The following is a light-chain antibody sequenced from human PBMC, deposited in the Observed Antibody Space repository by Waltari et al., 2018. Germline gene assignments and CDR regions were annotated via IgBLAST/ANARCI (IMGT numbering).Light chain of an antibody. V-gene: IGLV3-21*04. CDR3: QVWHADIDPGV. J-gene: IGLJ1*01. Sequence: SYVLTQPPSVSVAPGETASIPCGGEKIVSYSVHWYQQKPGQAPVLVIFYDSDRPSGIPARFSGSNSGNTATLTITSVEAGDEARYYCQVWHADIDPGVFGTGTEVTVL. CDR1: KIVSYS. CDR2: YDS.